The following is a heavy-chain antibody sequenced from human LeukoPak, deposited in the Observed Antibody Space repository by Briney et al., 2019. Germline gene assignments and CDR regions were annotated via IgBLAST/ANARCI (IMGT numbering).Heavy chain of an antibody. CDR2: ISGNGGST. CDR3: AKPGTTLYYYYGMDV. D-gene: IGHD1-1*01. J-gene: IGHJ6*02. CDR1: AVTCSSYA. Sequence: PGGSLRVSCSAAAVTCSSYAMSWVRQAAGNGLEWVSVISGNGGSTYYADSVKGRFTISRDNSKNTLYLQMNSLRVEDTAVYYCAKPGTTLYYYYGMDVWGQGTTVTVSS. V-gene: IGHV3-23*01.